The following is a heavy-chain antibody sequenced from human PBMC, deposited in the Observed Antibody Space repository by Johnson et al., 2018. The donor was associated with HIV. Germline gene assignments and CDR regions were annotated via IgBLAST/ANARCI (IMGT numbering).Heavy chain of an antibody. Sequence: VQLVESGGGVVQPGGSLRLSCAASGFTFSSYAMHLVRQAPGKGLEWVAIISYYGYNKYYVDSVKGRFTISRDNSKNTMYLQMNSLRAEDTDVYYCARDLPLSGSDEGSDAFDIWGRGTMVTVSS. V-gene: IGHV3-30-3*01. CDR2: ISYYGYNK. CDR3: ARDLPLSGSDEGSDAFDI. CDR1: GFTFSSYA. D-gene: IGHD1-26*01. J-gene: IGHJ3*02.